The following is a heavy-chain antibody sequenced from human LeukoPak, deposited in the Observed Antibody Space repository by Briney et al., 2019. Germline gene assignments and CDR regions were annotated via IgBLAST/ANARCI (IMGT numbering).Heavy chain of an antibody. CDR1: GFTFSSYA. V-gene: IGHV3-30-3*01. Sequence: GGSLRLSCAASGFTFSSYAMHWVRQAPGKGLEWVAVISYDGSNKYYADSVKGRFTISRDNSKNTLYLQMNSLRAEDTAVYYCARAIQLWSPPDDYWGQGTLVTVSS. CDR2: ISYDGSNK. D-gene: IGHD5-18*01. CDR3: ARAIQLWSPPDDY. J-gene: IGHJ4*02.